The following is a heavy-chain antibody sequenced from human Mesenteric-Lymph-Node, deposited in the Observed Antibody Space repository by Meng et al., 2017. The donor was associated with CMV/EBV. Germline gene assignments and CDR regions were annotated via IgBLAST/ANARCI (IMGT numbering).Heavy chain of an antibody. J-gene: IGHJ5*02. Sequence: SEATFISFGIIWCRKAPGQGLDWMGGIIPIFGTTNYAPRFQGRVTFATDESTNTAYMELSSLVSEDAAMYYCARRGPNYDSSGPLDPWGQGSLVTVSS. D-gene: IGHD3-22*01. CDR1: EATFISFG. CDR2: IIPIFGTT. CDR3: ARRGPNYDSSGPLDP. V-gene: IGHV1-69*05.